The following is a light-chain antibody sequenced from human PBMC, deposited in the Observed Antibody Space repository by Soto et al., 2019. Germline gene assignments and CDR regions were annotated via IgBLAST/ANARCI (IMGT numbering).Light chain of an antibody. J-gene: IGKJ1*01. V-gene: IGKV3-15*01. CDR3: QQYNNWWT. CDR1: QSIGTN. CDR2: GTS. Sequence: ELLMTQSPATLSVSPGERATLSCRASQSIGTNLAWYQQKPGQAPRLLIYGTSTRATGVPARFSGSGSGTDFTLTISSLQSEDFAVYYCQQYNNWWTFGQGTKVEVK.